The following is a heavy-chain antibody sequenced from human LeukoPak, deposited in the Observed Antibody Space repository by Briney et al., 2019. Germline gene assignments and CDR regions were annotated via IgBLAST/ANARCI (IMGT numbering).Heavy chain of an antibody. J-gene: IGHJ4*02. CDR1: GGSISSYS. V-gene: IGHV4-4*07. Sequence: PSETLSLTCTVSGGSISSYSWSWIRQPAGKGLEWIGRIYTSGSTNYNPSLKSRVTISVDTSKNQFSLKLSSVTAADTAVYYCARDRGGSYYRRIYYFDYWGQGTLVTVSS. CDR3: ARDRGGSYYRRIYYFDY. D-gene: IGHD1-26*01. CDR2: IYTSGST.